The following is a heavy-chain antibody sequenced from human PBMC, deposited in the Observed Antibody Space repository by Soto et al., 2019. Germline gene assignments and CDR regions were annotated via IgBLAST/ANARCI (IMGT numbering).Heavy chain of an antibody. CDR1: GFTFSSYG. V-gene: IGHV3-30*18. CDR2: ISYDGSNK. D-gene: IGHD2-2*01. CDR3: AKDSCSSTSCYYFDY. Sequence: QVQLVESGGGVVQPGRSLRLSCAASGFTFSSYGMHWVRQAPGKGLEWVAVISYDGSNKYYADSVKGRFTISRDNSKNPRYLQMNSLRAEDTAVYYCAKDSCSSTSCYYFDYWGQGTLVTVSS. J-gene: IGHJ4*02.